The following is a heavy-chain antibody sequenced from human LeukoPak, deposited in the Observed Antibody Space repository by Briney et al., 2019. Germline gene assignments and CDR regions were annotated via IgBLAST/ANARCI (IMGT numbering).Heavy chain of an antibody. CDR3: ARGATENWFDP. J-gene: IGHJ5*02. D-gene: IGHD5-12*01. CDR2: ISAYNGNT. CDR1: GYKFTSYG. Sequence: GASVKVSCNASGYKFTSYGISWVRQAPGQGLDWMGWISAYNGNTNYAHNLQGRVTMTTDTSTSTAYMELRSLRSDDTAVYYCARGATENWFDPWGQGTLVTVSS. V-gene: IGHV1-18*01.